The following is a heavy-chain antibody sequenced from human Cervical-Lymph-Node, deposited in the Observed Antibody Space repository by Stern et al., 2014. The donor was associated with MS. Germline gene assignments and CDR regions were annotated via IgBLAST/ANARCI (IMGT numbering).Heavy chain of an antibody. D-gene: IGHD2/OR15-2a*01. V-gene: IGHV4-39*02. CDR2: IFYDGNT. J-gene: IGHJ6*02. CDR1: GGSISSSSYN. CDR3: ARANFYDMDV. Sequence: QVQLQESGPGLVKPSETLSLTCTVSGGSISSSSYNWVWIRQPPGKGLEWIGDIFYDGNTYHNPSLKSRVTMTVDTSKNHFSLKLRSVTAADTAVYYCARANFYDMDVWGQGTTVIVSS.